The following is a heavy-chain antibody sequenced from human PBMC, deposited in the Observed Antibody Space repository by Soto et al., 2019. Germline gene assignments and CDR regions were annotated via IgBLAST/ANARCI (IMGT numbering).Heavy chain of an antibody. J-gene: IGHJ5*02. D-gene: IGHD2-15*01. CDR3: ATLPPRIVVVKTEIPT. CDR2: INYRGSS. V-gene: IGHV4-34*10. Sequence: PSETLSHTCAVYGGSFTGYYWTWIRQTPGKGLEWIGEINYRGSSYYNPSLESRISMAVDTSKNQFSLELRAVTAADTAVYYCATLPPRIVVVKTEIPTWGQGTLVTVSS. CDR1: GGSFTGYY.